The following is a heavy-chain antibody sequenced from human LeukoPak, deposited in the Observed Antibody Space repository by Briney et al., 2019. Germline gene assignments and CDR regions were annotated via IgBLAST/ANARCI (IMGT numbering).Heavy chain of an antibody. D-gene: IGHD2-2*01. CDR2: ISGSGGRT. J-gene: IGHJ6*03. V-gene: IGHV3-23*01. Sequence: GGSLRLSCAASGFPFSNYATSWVRQAPGKGLEWVSAISGSGGRTYYADSVKGRFTISRDNSKNTLYLQMNSLRAEDTAVYYCAKVKGDRERYCSSTSCYEVYYYYMDVWGKGTTVTISS. CDR1: GFPFSNYA. CDR3: AKVKGDRERYCSSTSCYEVYYYYMDV.